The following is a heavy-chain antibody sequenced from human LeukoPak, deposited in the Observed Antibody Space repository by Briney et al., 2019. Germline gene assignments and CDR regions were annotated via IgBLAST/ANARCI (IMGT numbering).Heavy chain of an antibody. J-gene: IGHJ4*02. D-gene: IGHD3-3*01. CDR1: GFTFSNYA. CDR2: ISGSGGST. CDR3: VKDHDFWSGYYLGTDY. Sequence: GGSLRLSCAASGFTFSNYAMSWVRQAPGKGLEWVSAISGSGGSTYYADSVKGRFTISRDNSKNTLYLQMNSLRAEDTAVYYCVKDHDFWSGYYLGTDYWGQGTLVTVSS. V-gene: IGHV3-23*01.